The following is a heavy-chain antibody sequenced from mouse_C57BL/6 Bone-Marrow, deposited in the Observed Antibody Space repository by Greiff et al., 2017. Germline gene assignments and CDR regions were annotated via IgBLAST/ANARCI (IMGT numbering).Heavy chain of an antibody. CDR3: ARHSSLLRYRYFDV. CDR1: GFTFSDYG. CDR2: ISNLAYSI. V-gene: IGHV5-15*01. J-gene: IGHJ1*03. Sequence: EVKLMESGGGLVQPGGSLKLSCAASGFTFSDYGMAWVRQAPRKGPEWVAFISNLAYSIYYADTVTGRFTISRENAKNTLYLEMSSLRSEDTAMYYCARHSSLLRYRYFDVWGTGTTVTVSS. D-gene: IGHD1-1*01.